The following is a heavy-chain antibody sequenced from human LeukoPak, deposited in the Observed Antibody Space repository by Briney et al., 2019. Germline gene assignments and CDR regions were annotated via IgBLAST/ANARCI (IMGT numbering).Heavy chain of an antibody. CDR2: IYSSGST. D-gene: IGHD3-10*01. J-gene: IGHJ5*02. CDR3: ARGAYGSGSTNWFDP. Sequence: SETLSLTCTVSRGSISSYYWSWIRQPAGKGLEWIGRIYSSGSTDYNSSLKSRVTMSVDTSKNQFSLKLSSVTAADTAVYYCARGAYGSGSTNWFDPWGQGTLVTVSS. V-gene: IGHV4-4*07. CDR1: RGSISSYY.